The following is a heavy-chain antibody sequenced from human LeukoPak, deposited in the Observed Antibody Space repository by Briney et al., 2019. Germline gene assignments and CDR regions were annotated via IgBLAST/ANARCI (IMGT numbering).Heavy chain of an antibody. Sequence: SETLSLTCAVYGGSFTGFYWTWIRQPPGKGLEWIATIHYSGGTNSNPSLKSRVTISVDTSMNQFSLRLTSVTAADTAVYYCARQHSHTAFDYRGQGTLVTVSS. D-gene: IGHD2-2*02. J-gene: IGHJ4*02. CDR1: GGSFTGFY. CDR3: ARQHSHTAFDY. CDR2: IHYSGGT. V-gene: IGHV4-34*01.